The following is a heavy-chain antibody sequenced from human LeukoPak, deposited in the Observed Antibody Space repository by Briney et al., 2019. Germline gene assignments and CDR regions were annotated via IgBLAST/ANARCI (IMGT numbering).Heavy chain of an antibody. CDR1: GSSITSGGYS. D-gene: IGHD2-2*01. J-gene: IGHJ3*02. CDR2: IYHSGST. V-gene: IGHV4-30-2*01. Sequence: SQTLSLTCAVSGSSITSGGYSWSWIRQPPGKGLERIGYIYHSGSTYYNPSLKSRVTISVDRSKNQFSLKLSSVTAADTAVYYCSRAGYCSSTSCLDAFDIWGQGTMVTVSS. CDR3: SRAGYCSSTSCLDAFDI.